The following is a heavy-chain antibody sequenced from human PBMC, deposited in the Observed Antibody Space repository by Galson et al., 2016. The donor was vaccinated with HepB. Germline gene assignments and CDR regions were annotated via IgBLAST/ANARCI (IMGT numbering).Heavy chain of an antibody. D-gene: IGHD3-16*02. CDR3: ARHTYIWGSYRYGMDV. V-gene: IGHV3-30*03. CDR1: GFTFSSYG. CDR2: ISYDGSNK. Sequence: SLRLSCAASGFTFSSYGMHWVRQAPGKGLEWVAVISYDGSNKYYADSVKGRFTISRDNSKNTLYLQMNSLRAEDTAVYYCARHTYIWGSYRYGMDVWGQGTTVTVSS. J-gene: IGHJ6*02.